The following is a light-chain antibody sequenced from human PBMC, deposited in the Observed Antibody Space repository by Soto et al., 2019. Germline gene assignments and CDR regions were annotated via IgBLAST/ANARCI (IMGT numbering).Light chain of an antibody. V-gene: IGLV2-14*01. CDR2: EVT. CDR1: SSDVGGYNS. CDR3: SSYTCSSTRV. J-gene: IGLJ1*01. Sequence: QSVLTQLASVSGSPGQSITISCTGTSSDVGGYNSVSWYQQHPGKAPKLVIYEVTNRPSGISNRFSGSKSGNTASLTISGLQAEDEADYYCSSYTCSSTRVVGTGTKVTVL.